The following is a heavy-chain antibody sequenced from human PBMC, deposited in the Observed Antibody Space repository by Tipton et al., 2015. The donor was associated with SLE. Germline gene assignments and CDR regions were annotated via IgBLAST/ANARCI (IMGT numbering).Heavy chain of an antibody. V-gene: IGHV3-48*03. CDR1: GFTFSSYE. CDR2: ISSSGSTI. D-gene: IGHD4-11*01. Sequence: GSLRLSCAASGFTFSSYEMNWVRQAPGKGLEWVSYISSSGSTIYYADSVKGRFTISRDNAKNSLYLQMNSLKTEDTAVYYCTRGRPMTTVTHGYFDYWGQGTLVTVSS. CDR3: TRGRPMTTVTHGYFDY. J-gene: IGHJ4*02.